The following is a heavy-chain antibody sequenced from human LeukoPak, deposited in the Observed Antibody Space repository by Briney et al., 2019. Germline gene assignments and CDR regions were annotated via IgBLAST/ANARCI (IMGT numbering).Heavy chain of an antibody. CDR3: ARSYGDYTPIDY. Sequence: GGSLRLSCAASGFTFSSYSMNWVRQAPGKGLEWVSSISSSSSYIYYADSVKGRFTISRDNAKNSLYLQMTSLRVDDTAVYYCARSYGDYTPIDYWGQGTLVTVSS. CDR2: ISSSSSYI. J-gene: IGHJ4*02. D-gene: IGHD4-17*01. V-gene: IGHV3-21*01. CDR1: GFTFSSYS.